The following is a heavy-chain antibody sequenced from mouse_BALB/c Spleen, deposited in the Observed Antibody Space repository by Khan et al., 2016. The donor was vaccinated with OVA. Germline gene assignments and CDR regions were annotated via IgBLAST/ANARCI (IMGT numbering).Heavy chain of an antibody. D-gene: IGHD1-1*01. Sequence: EVELVESGGGLVKPGGSLKFSCAASGFTFSNYAMSWVRQTPEKRLEWVATISSGGSYTYYPDSVKGRFTISRDHANNTLYVQVSSLRSEDTAMYYCARTPGYYGSNYFDYWGQGTTLTVSS. CDR2: ISSGGSYT. J-gene: IGHJ2*01. CDR3: ARTPGYYGSNYFDY. CDR1: GFTFSNYA. V-gene: IGHV5-9-3*01.